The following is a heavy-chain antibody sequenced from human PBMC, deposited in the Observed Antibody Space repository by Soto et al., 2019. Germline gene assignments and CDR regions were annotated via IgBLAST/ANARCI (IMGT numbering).Heavy chain of an antibody. J-gene: IGHJ5*02. D-gene: IGHD3-10*01. V-gene: IGHV1-8*01. CDR1: GYTFTSYD. Sequence: QVQLVQSGAEVKKPGASVKVSCKASGYTFTSYDINWLRQATGQGVEWMGWMNPNSGNTGYAQKFQGRVTMTRNTSISTAYMELSSLRSEDTAVYYCARGLELLWFGELTNWFDPWGQGTLVTVSS. CDR2: MNPNSGNT. CDR3: ARGLELLWFGELTNWFDP.